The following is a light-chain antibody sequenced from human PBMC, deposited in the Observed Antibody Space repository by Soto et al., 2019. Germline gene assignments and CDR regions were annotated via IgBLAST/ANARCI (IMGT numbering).Light chain of an antibody. J-gene: IGLJ1*01. Sequence: QSALTQPASVSGSPGQSITISCTGTSSDVGSYNLVSWYQQHPGKAPKLMIYEGTKRPSGVSDRFSGSKSGNTASLTISGLQDEDEADYHCCSYAPRNKLVCGTGTKVTVL. CDR2: EGT. V-gene: IGLV2-23*01. CDR1: SSDVGSYNL. CDR3: CSYAPRNKLV.